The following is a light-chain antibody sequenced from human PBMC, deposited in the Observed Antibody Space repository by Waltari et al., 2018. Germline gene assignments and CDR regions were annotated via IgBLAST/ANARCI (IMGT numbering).Light chain of an antibody. V-gene: IGLV2-14*01. Sequence: QSALTQPASVSGSPGQSITISCTGTSSDVGGYNYVSWYQQHPGKAPKLMIYDVSKRPSGVFNRFSGSKSGNTASLTISGLQAEDEADYYGSSYTSSSTRVFGGGTKLTV. CDR3: SSYTSSSTRV. CDR2: DVS. CDR1: SSDVGGYNY. J-gene: IGLJ3*02.